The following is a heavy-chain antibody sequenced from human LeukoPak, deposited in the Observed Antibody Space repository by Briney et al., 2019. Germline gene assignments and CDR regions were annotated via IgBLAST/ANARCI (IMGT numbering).Heavy chain of an antibody. D-gene: IGHD3-9*01. CDR2: IKQDGSEK. CDR1: GFTFSSYW. CDR3: ASADILTGYLTLDY. V-gene: IGHV3-7*01. J-gene: IGHJ4*02. Sequence: PGGSLRLSCAASGFTFSSYWMSWVRQAPGKGLEWVANIKQDGSEKYYVDSVKGRFTISRDNAKNTLYLQMNSLRAEDTAVYYCASADILTGYLTLDYWGQGTLVTVSS.